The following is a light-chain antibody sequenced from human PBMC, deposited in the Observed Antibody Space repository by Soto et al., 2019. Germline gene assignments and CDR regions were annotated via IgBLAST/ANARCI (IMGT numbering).Light chain of an antibody. J-gene: IGLJ2*01. CDR2: DVS. CDR3: SSDTSSSTHVV. CDR1: SSDVGGYNY. Sequence: QSALTQPASVSGSPGQSITISCTGTSSDVGGYNYVSWYQQHPGKAPKLMIYDVSNRPSGVSNRFSGSKSGNTASLTISGLQAEDEADYYCSSDTSSSTHVVFGGGTQLTV. V-gene: IGLV2-14*01.